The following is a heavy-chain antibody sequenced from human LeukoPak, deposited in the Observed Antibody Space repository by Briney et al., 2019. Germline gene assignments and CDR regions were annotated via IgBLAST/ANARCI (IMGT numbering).Heavy chain of an antibody. D-gene: IGHD7-27*01. CDR2: INPSGGST. CDR1: GYTFTSYY. J-gene: IGHJ6*02. V-gene: IGHV1-46*01. CDR3: ARYELGNYYYGMDV. Sequence: ASVKVSCKASGYTFTSYYMHWVRQAPGQGLEWMGIINPSGGSTSYAQKFQGRVTMTRGTSTSSVYVELSSLRSEDTAVYYCARYELGNYYYGMDVWGQGTTVTVSS.